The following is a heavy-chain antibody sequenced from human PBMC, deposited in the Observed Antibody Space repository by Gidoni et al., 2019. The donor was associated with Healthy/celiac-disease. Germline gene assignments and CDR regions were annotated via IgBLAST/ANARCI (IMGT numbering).Heavy chain of an antibody. CDR1: GGSVSSCSYY. CDR2: IYYSGST. V-gene: IGHV4-61*01. D-gene: IGHD4-17*01. J-gene: IGHJ6*03. Sequence: QVHLQESGPGLVKPSETLSLTCTVSGGSVSSCSYYCSWIRQPPGKGLEWIGYIYYSGSTNYNPSLKSRVTISVDTSKNQFSLKLSSVTAADTAVYYCARDVGGDYGRNYYYYYYMDVWGKGTTVTVSS. CDR3: ARDVGGDYGRNYYYYYYMDV.